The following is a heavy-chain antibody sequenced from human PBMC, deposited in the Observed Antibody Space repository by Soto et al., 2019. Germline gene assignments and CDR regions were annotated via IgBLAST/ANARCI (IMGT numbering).Heavy chain of an antibody. CDR2: IKQDGSEK. CDR3: ASVLSSRTIDY. Sequence: GGSLRLSCAASGFTFSSYWMSWVRQAPGKGLEWVANIKQDGSEKYYVDSVKGRFTISRDNAKNSLYLQMNSLRAEDTAVYYCASVLSSRTIDYWGQGTLVTVSS. J-gene: IGHJ4*02. D-gene: IGHD6-6*01. CDR1: GFTFSSYW. V-gene: IGHV3-7*01.